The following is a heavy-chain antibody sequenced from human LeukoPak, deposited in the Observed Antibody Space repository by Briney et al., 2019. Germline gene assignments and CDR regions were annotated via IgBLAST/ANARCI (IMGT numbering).Heavy chain of an antibody. V-gene: IGHV4-61*02. CDR3: ARAGMATITTYFDY. J-gene: IGHJ4*02. CDR2: IYTSGST. D-gene: IGHD5-24*01. CDR1: GGSISSGSYY. Sequence: KPSQTLSLTCTVSGGSISSGSYYWSWIRQPAGKGLEWIGRIYTSGSTNYNPSLKSRVTISVDTSKNQFSLKLSSVTAADTAVYYCARAGMATITTYFDYWGQGTLVTVSS.